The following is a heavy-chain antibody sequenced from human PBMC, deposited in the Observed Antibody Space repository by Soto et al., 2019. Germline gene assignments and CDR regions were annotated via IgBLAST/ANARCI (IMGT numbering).Heavy chain of an antibody. CDR3: ATEYSSSPDI. CDR1: GGSFSGYY. D-gene: IGHD6-6*01. Sequence: SETLSLTCAVYGGSFSGYYWSWIRQPPGKGLEWIGEINHSGSTNYNPSLKSRVTISVDTSKNQFSLKLSSVTAADTAVYYCATEYSSSPDIWGQGTMVTVSS. CDR2: INHSGST. V-gene: IGHV4-34*01. J-gene: IGHJ3*02.